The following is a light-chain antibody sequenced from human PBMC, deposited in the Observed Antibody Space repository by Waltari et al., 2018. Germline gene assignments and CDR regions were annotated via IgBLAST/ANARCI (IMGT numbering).Light chain of an antibody. CDR1: QSVSSSY. J-gene: IGKJ2*01. CDR2: GAS. Sequence: EIVLTQSPGTLSLSPGERATLSCRASQSVSSSYLAWYQQKLGQAPRLLSYGASSRATGIPDRFSGSGSGTDFTLTISRLEPEDFAVYYCQQYGSSVTFGQGTKLEIK. CDR3: QQYGSSVT. V-gene: IGKV3-20*01.